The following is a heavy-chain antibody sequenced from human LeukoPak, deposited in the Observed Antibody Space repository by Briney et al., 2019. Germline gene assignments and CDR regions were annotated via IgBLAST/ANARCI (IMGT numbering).Heavy chain of an antibody. J-gene: IGHJ4*02. V-gene: IGHV3-23*01. CDR2: ISGSGIST. CDR3: ARGGGWSAIDY. CDR1: GFTFSRYA. Sequence: GGSLRLSCAASGFTFSRYAMSWVRQAPGKGLVWVSAISGSGISTYYADSVKGRFTISRDNSKNTLYPQTNSLRAEDTAVYYCARGGGWSAIDYWGQGTLVTVSS. D-gene: IGHD2-15*01.